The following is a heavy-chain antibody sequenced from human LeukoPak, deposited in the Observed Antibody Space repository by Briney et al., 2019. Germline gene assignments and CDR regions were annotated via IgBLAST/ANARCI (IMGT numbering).Heavy chain of an antibody. Sequence: GGSLRLSCAASGFTFSNYALGWVRQAPGKGPEWVSTINAGGGSTYYADSVKGRFTISRDNSKNTLYLQIKSLRAEDTALYYCAKAPGSSSYGNWFDPWGQGTLVTVSS. D-gene: IGHD6-6*01. J-gene: IGHJ5*02. CDR3: AKAPGSSSYGNWFDP. CDR2: INAGGGST. V-gene: IGHV3-23*01. CDR1: GFTFSNYA.